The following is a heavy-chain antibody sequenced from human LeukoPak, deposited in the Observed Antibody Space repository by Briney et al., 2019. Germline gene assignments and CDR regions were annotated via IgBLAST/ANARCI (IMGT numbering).Heavy chain of an antibody. CDR1: GGSFSGYY. J-gene: IGHJ4*02. Sequence: SETLSLTCAVYGGSFSGYYWSWIRQPPGKGLEWIGEINHSGSTNYNPSLKSRVTISVDTSKNQFSLKLSSVTAADTAVYYCARGRGRYDFWSGYYFPTKFDYWGQGTLVTVSS. V-gene: IGHV4-34*01. CDR2: INHSGST. D-gene: IGHD3-3*01. CDR3: ARGRGRYDFWSGYYFPTKFDY.